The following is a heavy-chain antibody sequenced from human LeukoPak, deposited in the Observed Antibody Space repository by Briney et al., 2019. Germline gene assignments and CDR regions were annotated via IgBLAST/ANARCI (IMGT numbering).Heavy chain of an antibody. Sequence: SETLSLTCAVYGGSFSGYFWSWIRRPPGKRLEWIGYNHDSGTTSYNPSLKSRVTLSIDTSRNQVSLKLSSVTAADTAVYYCARHKSSGTFPLDNWGQGTLVTVSS. CDR2: NHDSGTT. J-gene: IGHJ4*02. V-gene: IGHV4-59*08. CDR1: GGSFSGYF. D-gene: IGHD3-10*01. CDR3: ARHKSSGTFPLDN.